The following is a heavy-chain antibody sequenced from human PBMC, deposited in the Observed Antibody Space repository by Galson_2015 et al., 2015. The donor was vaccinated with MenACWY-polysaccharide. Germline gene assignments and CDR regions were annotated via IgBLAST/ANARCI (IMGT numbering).Heavy chain of an antibody. Sequence: SCKASGGTFSSYAISWVRQAPGQGLEWMGGIIPIFGTANYAQKFQGRVTITADESTSTAYMELSSLRSEDTAVYYCTTLGYQLLYGEAWFDPWGQGTLVTVSS. J-gene: IGHJ5*02. CDR3: TTLGYQLLYGEAWFDP. CDR1: GGTFSSYA. CDR2: IIPIFGTA. V-gene: IGHV1-69*01. D-gene: IGHD2-2*02.